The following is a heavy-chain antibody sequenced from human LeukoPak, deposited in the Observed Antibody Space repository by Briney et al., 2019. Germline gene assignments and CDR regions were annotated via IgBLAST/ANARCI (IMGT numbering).Heavy chain of an antibody. CDR1: GFTFSSYG. CDR3: AREGCWGSYLCNFVY. Sequence: GRSLRLSCAASGFTFSSYGMHWVRQAPGKGLEWVAVIWYDGSNKYYADSVKGRFTISRDNSKNTLYLQMNSLRAEDTAVYYCAREGCWGSYLCNFVYWGQGTLVTVSS. D-gene: IGHD3-10*02. CDR2: IWYDGSNK. V-gene: IGHV3-33*01. J-gene: IGHJ4*02.